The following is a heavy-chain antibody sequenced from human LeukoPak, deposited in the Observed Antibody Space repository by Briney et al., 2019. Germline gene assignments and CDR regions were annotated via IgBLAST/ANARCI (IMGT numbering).Heavy chain of an antibody. V-gene: IGHV4-59*08. J-gene: IGHJ3*02. CDR3: ARQAVVTRGDAFDI. Sequence: PSETLSLTCSVSGGSISSYYWSWIRQPPGKGLEWIGYIYYSGSTNYNPSLKSRVTISVDTSKNQFSLKLSSVTAADTAVYYCARQAVVTRGDAFDIWGQGTMVTVSS. D-gene: IGHD4-23*01. CDR2: IYYSGST. CDR1: GGSISSYY.